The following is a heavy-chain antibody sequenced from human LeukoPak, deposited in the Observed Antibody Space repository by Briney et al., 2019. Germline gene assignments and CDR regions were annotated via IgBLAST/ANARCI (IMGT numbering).Heavy chain of an antibody. J-gene: IGHJ3*02. CDR1: VFTFSTYN. CDR2: ITSSSRYT. Sequence: PGGSLRLSCAASVFTFSTYNMNWVRQAPGKGLEWVSSITSSSRYTFYADSVKGRFTISRDNAKNSVYLQMDSLRAEDTAVYYCARGRAIDIWGRGTMVTVSS. CDR3: ARGRAIDI. V-gene: IGHV3-21*06.